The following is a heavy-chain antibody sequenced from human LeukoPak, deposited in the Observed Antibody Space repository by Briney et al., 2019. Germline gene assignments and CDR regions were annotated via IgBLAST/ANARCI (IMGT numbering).Heavy chain of an antibody. V-gene: IGHV4-30-4*02. Sequence: SETLSLTCTVSGGSVSSGDYYWSWIRQPPGKGLEWIGYISYSGNSYNNPSLKSRVAISLDTPKSQFSLRLHSVTAADTAVYYCARGGYYYLDVWGRGTTVTVSS. CDR2: ISYSGNS. CDR1: GGSVSSGDYY. CDR3: ARGGYYYLDV. J-gene: IGHJ6*03.